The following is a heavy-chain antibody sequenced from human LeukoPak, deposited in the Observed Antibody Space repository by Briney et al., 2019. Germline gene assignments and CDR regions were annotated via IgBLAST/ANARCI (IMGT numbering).Heavy chain of an antibody. D-gene: IGHD3-22*01. CDR2: IYHTGST. J-gene: IGHJ4*02. Sequence: PSETLSLTCAVSGGSISTNNWWSWVRQPPGKGLEWIGEIYHTGSTYYNPSLKSRVTISVDRSKNQFSLKLSSVTAADTAVYYCARAGGFNYYDSSGIYWGQGTLVTVSS. V-gene: IGHV4-4*02. CDR3: ARAGGFNYYDSSGIY. CDR1: GGSISTNNW.